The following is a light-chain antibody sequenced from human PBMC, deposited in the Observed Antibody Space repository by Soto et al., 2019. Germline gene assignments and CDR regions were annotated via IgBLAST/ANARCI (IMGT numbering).Light chain of an antibody. CDR2: EVN. V-gene: IGLV2-23*02. J-gene: IGLJ1*01. CDR3: CSYAGSGTFYV. Sequence: ALTQPASVSGSPGQSITISCTGTSSDVGTYNLVSWYQQHPGKAPKLMIYEVNKRPSGVFNRFSGSKSGSTASLTISGLQAEDEADYYCCSYAGSGTFYVFGTGTKVTVL. CDR1: SSDVGTYNL.